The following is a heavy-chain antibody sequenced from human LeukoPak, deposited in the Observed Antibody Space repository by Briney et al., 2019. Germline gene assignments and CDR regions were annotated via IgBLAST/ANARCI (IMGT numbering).Heavy chain of an antibody. CDR3: ARDPYSSGWYGDY. V-gene: IGHV1-2*02. CDR2: INPYSAVT. CDR1: GYTFTGYY. D-gene: IGHD6-19*01. J-gene: IGHJ4*02. Sequence: ASVKVSCKASGYTFTGYYIHWVRQAPGHGLEWMGWINPYSAVTNYAQKFQGRVTMTRETSISTAYMELSRLTSDDTAVYYCARDPYSSGWYGDYWGRGTLVTVSS.